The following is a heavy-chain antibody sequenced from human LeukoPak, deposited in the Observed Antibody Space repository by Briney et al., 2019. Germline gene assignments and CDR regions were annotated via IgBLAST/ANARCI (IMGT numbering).Heavy chain of an antibody. Sequence: PSETLSLTCTVSGGSISSYYWSWIRQPPGKGLEWIGYIYYSGSTNYNPSLKSRVTISVDTSKNQFSLKLSSVTAADTAVYYCARLWYYDSSGYPDYWSQGTLVTVSS. D-gene: IGHD3-22*01. V-gene: IGHV4-59*08. CDR3: ARLWYYDSSGYPDY. J-gene: IGHJ4*02. CDR2: IYYSGST. CDR1: GGSISSYY.